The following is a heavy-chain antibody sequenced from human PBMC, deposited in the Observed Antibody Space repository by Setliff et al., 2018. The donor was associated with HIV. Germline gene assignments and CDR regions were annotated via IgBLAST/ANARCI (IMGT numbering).Heavy chain of an antibody. CDR2: INTSGGSA. Sequence: ASVKVSCKASGYTFTSYPMHWVRQAPGQGLEWMGVINTSGGSAGYAEKFQGRVTMTRDTSTSTVYMELSSLRSEDTAVYFCARGSRITVVAILTYSRFDYWGQGTLVTVSS. D-gene: IGHD2-15*01. V-gene: IGHV1-46*01. CDR1: GYTFTSYP. J-gene: IGHJ4*02. CDR3: ARGSRITVVAILTYSRFDY.